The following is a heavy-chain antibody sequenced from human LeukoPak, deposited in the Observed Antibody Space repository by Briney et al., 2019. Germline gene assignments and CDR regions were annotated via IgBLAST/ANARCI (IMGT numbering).Heavy chain of an antibody. J-gene: IGHJ4*02. Sequence: PGGSLRLSCAASGFTFGNKFMEWVRQAPGKGLVWVSRISTDGSSPSYADSVKGRFTISRDNAKNTLYLQMNSLRAEDTAIYYCTIPISSHYWGQGTLVTVSS. CDR2: ISTDGSSP. CDR1: GFTFGNKF. V-gene: IGHV3-74*01. CDR3: TIPISSHY.